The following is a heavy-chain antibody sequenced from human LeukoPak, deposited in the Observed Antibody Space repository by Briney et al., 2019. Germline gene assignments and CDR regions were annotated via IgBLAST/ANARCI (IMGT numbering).Heavy chain of an antibody. CDR2: IYYSGRT. V-gene: IGHV4-39*01. D-gene: IGHD2-15*01. CDR3: ARSSSLGYCSGGSCYRKHFDY. Sequence: PSETLSLTCTVSGGSISNNNYYWGWIRQPPGKGLEWIGSIYYSGRTYNNPSLESRITISVDTSKNQFSLKLSSVIATDTAVHYCARSSSLGYCSGGSCYRKHFDYWGLGTLVTVSS. J-gene: IGHJ4*02. CDR1: GGSISNNNYY.